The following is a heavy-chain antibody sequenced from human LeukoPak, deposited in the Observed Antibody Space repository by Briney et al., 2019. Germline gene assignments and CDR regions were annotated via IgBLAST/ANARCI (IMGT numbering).Heavy chain of an antibody. V-gene: IGHV4-39*02. J-gene: IGHJ4*02. Sequence: SETLSLTCTVSGGPLSRSSYSWGWIRQPPGKGLEWIGSISYSGSTYFSPSLKSRVTMSVDTSKNHFSLKLSSVTAADTALYYCASAPRQGSIGGLDYWGQGTLVTVSS. CDR3: ASAPRQGSIGGLDY. CDR1: GGPLSRSSYS. CDR2: ISYSGST. D-gene: IGHD3-16*01.